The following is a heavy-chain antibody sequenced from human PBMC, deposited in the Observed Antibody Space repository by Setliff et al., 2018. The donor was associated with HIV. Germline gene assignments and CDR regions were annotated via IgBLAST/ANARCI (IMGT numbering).Heavy chain of an antibody. CDR3: ARGRPSNYYYDSSGWGWGLGYFDY. CDR2: INHSGST. V-gene: IGHV4-34*01. J-gene: IGHJ4*02. Sequence: SETLSLTCAVYGGSFSGYYWSWIRQPPGKGLEWIGEINHSGSTNYNPSLKCRVTISVDTSKNQFSLKLSSVTAADTAVYYCARGRPSNYYYDSSGWGWGLGYFDYWGQGTLVTVSS. D-gene: IGHD3-22*01. CDR1: GGSFSGYY.